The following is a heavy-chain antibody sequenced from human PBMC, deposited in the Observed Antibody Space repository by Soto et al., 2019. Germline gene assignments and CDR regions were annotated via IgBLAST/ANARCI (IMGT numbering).Heavy chain of an antibody. CDR3: AKVPSQYIWGSYLRYYDY. CDR1: GFPFSNYA. CDR2: ISANTDYA. V-gene: IGHV3-23*01. J-gene: IGHJ4*02. D-gene: IGHD3-16*02. Sequence: EVQILESGGGLVQPGGSLRLSCAASGFPFSNYAMTWVRQAPGRGLAWVSAISANTDYAYYADSVKDRFTISRDNSKNTLYLQMDSLRAVDTAVYYCAKVPSQYIWGSYLRYYDYWGQGTLVTVSS.